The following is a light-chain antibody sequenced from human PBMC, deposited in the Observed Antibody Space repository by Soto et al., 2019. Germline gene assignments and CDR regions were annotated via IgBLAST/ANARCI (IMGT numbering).Light chain of an antibody. CDR1: SSNIGAGYD. J-gene: IGLJ1*01. V-gene: IGLV1-40*01. CDR2: ANK. CDR3: QSYYTSPSGYV. Sequence: QSVLTQPPSVSGAPGQRVTISCTGSSSNIGAGYDVHWYQQLPGTAPKLLIYANKNRPAGVPDRFSVSKSGTTASLVITWLQAAEEADDYCQSYYTSPSGYVFGTGTKVTVL.